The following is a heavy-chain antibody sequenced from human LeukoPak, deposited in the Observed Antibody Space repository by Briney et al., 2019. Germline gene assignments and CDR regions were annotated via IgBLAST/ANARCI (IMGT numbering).Heavy chain of an antibody. V-gene: IGHV1-2*04. Sequence: SVTVSRQACGCTFPGYYMHWGRQAPGQGLEGMGWINPNSGGTNYAQKFQGWVTMTRDTSISTAYMELSRLRSEDTAVYYCARGTWQWLVLDHRGIDYWGQGTLVTVSS. D-gene: IGHD6-19*01. CDR3: ARGTWQWLVLDHRGIDY. CDR2: INPNSGGT. J-gene: IGHJ4*02. CDR1: GCTFPGYY.